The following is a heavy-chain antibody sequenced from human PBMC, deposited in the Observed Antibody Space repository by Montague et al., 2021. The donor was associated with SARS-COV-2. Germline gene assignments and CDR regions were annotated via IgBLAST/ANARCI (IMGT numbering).Heavy chain of an antibody. CDR2: MPYSGST. CDR1: GDSISRNSYY. CDR3: AKSAWHNWYFDI. V-gene: IGHV4-39*01. Sequence: SETLSLTCTVSGDSISRNSYYWGWIRQPPGKGLEWIGSMPYSGSTYHNPSLKSRVSISVDTSKNQFSLKLSSMTAADTAVYYCAKSAWHNWYFDIWGRGILVTVSS. J-gene: IGHJ2*01. D-gene: IGHD2/OR15-2a*01.